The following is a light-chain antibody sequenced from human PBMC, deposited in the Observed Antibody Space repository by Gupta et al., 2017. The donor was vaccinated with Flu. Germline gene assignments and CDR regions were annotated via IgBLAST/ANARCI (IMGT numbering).Light chain of an antibody. V-gene: IGLV1-44*01. CDR3: AESADGIDVFV. CDR2: RNN. CDR1: SSNIGSNT. J-gene: IGLJ2*01. Sequence: QSVLTQPPSASGTPGQRVTISCSGSSSNIGSNTVNWYQQLPGTAPKLLIYRNNQRPSGVTDRLSGSKSGTSASLAISGLQSEDEADYYCAESADGIDVFVLGGGTKVTVL.